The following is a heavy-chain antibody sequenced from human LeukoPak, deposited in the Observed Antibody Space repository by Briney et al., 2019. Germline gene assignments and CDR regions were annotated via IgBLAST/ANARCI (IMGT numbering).Heavy chain of an antibody. J-gene: IGHJ4*02. V-gene: IGHV3-30-3*01. D-gene: IGHD3-22*01. CDR1: GFTFSSYA. CDR3: AGDYYDSSGYSEPYDY. Sequence: GRSLRLSCAASGFTFSSYAMHWVRQAPGKGLEWVAVISYDGSNKYYADSVKGRFTISRDNSKNTLYLQMNSLRAEDTAVYYCAGDYYDSSGYSEPYDYWGQGTLVTVSS. CDR2: ISYDGSNK.